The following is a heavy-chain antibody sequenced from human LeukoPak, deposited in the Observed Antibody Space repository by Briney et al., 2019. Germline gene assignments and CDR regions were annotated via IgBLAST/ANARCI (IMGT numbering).Heavy chain of an antibody. CDR2: ISGSGGST. V-gene: IGHV3-23*01. D-gene: IGHD3-10*01. CDR3: ARKSASGNYPLDY. J-gene: IGHJ4*02. Sequence: GGSLRLSCAASGFTFSSYAMSWVRQAPGKGLEWVSAISGSGGSTYYADSVKGRFTISRDNSKNTLYLQMDSLRAEDTAVYYCARKSASGNYPLDYWGQGTLVTVSS. CDR1: GFTFSSYA.